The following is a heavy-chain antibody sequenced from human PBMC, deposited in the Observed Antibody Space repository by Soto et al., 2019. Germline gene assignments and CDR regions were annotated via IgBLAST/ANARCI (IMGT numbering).Heavy chain of an antibody. Sequence: XXTLSLPFTVSGDSIRSYYWRWIRQPPGKGLEWIGYIYYSGSTNSNPSLKSRVTLSVDTSKNQFSLKLSSVTAADTAVYYCARRQYHFDYWGQGTLVTVSS. V-gene: IGHV4-59*08. J-gene: IGHJ4*02. CDR1: GDSIRSYY. D-gene: IGHD4-4*01. CDR3: ARRQYHFDY. CDR2: IYYSGST.